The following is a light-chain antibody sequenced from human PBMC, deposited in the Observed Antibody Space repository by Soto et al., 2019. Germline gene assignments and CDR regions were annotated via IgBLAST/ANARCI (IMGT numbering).Light chain of an antibody. CDR2: EAT. CDR3: CSYAGGSTLV. J-gene: IGLJ3*02. Sequence: QSALTQPASVSGSPGQSITISCTGTSSDIGTYNLDSWYQHHPGNAPKLMIYEATKRPSGVSSRFSGSKSGNTASLTISGLQTEDEADYYCCSYAGGSTLVFGGGTKVTVL. V-gene: IGLV2-23*01. CDR1: SSDIGTYNL.